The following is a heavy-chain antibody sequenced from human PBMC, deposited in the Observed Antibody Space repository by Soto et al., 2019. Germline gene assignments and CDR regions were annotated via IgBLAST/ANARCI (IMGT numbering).Heavy chain of an antibody. CDR1: GGTFSSYA. J-gene: IGHJ4*02. V-gene: IGHV1-69*06. Sequence: PSVKVSCKASGGTFSSYAISWVRQAPGQGLEWMGGIIPIFGTANYAQKFQGRVTITADKSTSTAYMELSSLRPEDTAVYYCAREGWLQYFDYWGQGTLVTVSS. CDR3: AREGWLQYFDY. D-gene: IGHD5-12*01. CDR2: IIPIFGTA.